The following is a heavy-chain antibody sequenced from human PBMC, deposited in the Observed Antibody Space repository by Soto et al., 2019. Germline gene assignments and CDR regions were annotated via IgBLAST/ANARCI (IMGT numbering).Heavy chain of an antibody. D-gene: IGHD3-3*01. CDR1: GYTFTSYY. V-gene: IGHV1-46*01. CDR2: INPSGGST. J-gene: IGHJ6*02. Sequence: VASVKVSCKASGYTFTSYYMHWVRQAPGQGLEWMGIINPSGGSTSYAQKFQGRVTMTRDTSTSTVYMELSSLRSEDTAVYYCAGVCFSIIGLVIIDNYSYGMDVWGQGTTVTVSS. CDR3: AGVCFSIIGLVIIDNYSYGMDV.